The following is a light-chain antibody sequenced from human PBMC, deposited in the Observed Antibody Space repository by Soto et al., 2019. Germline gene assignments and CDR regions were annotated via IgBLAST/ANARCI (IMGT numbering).Light chain of an antibody. Sequence: QSVLTQPPSVSGAPGQRVTISCTGSSSNIGAGYDVHWYQQLPGTAPKLLIYGNSNRPSGVPDRFSGSKSGTSASLAITGLQPADEADYYCQSYDSSLNGLLFGGGTKLTVL. CDR1: SSNIGAGYD. V-gene: IGLV1-40*01. J-gene: IGLJ2*01. CDR3: QSYDSSLNGLL. CDR2: GNS.